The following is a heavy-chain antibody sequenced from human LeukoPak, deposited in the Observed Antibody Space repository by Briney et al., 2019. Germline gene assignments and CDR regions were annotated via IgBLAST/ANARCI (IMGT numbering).Heavy chain of an antibody. CDR2: INPNSGGT. CDR1: GYTFTGYY. J-gene: IGHJ4*02. Sequence: ASVKVSCKASGYTFTGYYMHWVRQAPGQGLEWMGWINPNSGGTNYAQKFRGRVTMTRDTSISTAYMELSRLRSDDTAVYYCARGRGSWYGGEYYFDYWGQGTLVTVSS. D-gene: IGHD6-13*01. CDR3: ARGRGSWYGGEYYFDY. V-gene: IGHV1-2*02.